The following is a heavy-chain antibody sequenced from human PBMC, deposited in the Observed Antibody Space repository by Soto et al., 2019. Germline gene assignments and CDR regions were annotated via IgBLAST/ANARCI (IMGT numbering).Heavy chain of an antibody. CDR1: GFTFSNYW. CDR3: ARDRNTIFGVVIHDY. D-gene: IGHD3-3*01. CDR2: IKQDGSEK. Sequence: GGSLRLSCAASGFTFSNYWMSWVRQAPGKGLEWVANIKQDGSEKYYVDSVKGRFTISRDNAKNSLYLQMNSLRDEDTAIYYCARDRNTIFGVVIHDYWGQGTLVTVSS. V-gene: IGHV3-7*01. J-gene: IGHJ4*02.